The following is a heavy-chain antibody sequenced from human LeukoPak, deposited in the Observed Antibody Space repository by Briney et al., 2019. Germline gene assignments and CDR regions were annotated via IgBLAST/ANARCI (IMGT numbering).Heavy chain of an antibody. Sequence: GGSLRLSCAASGFTFSSYGMSWVRQAPGKGLEWVSYISPSATTIYYADSVKGRFTIPRDNAKNSLYLQMNSLRAEDTAVYYCAREGYSGNYGGFDLWGRGTLVTVSS. CDR3: AREGYSGNYGGFDL. V-gene: IGHV3-48*04. CDR2: ISPSATTI. D-gene: IGHD1-26*01. CDR1: GFTFSSYG. J-gene: IGHJ2*01.